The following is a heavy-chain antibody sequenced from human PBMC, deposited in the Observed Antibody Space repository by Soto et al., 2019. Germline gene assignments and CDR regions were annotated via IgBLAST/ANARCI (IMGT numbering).Heavy chain of an antibody. J-gene: IGHJ4*02. Sequence: PSETLSLTSTVSGGSISSYYWRWIRQPPGKGLEWIGYIYYSGSTNYNPSLKSRVTISVDTSKNQFSLKLSSVTAADTAVYYWARENGGDFDYWGQGTLVTV. D-gene: IGHD4-17*01. CDR3: ARENGGDFDY. V-gene: IGHV4-59*01. CDR1: GGSISSYY. CDR2: IYYSGST.